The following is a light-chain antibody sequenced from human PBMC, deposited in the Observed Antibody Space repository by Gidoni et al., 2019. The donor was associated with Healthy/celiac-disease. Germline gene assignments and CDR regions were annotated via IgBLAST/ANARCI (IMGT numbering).Light chain of an antibody. CDR2: LGS. CDR3: MQALQTPLFT. V-gene: IGKV2-28*01. J-gene: IGKJ3*01. Sequence: DIVMTQSPLSLPVTPGEPASISCRSRQSPLHSNGYNYLDWYLQNPGQSPQLLIYLGSNRASGVPDRFSGSGSGTDFTLKISRVEAEDVGVYYCMQALQTPLFTFGPXTKVDIK. CDR1: QSPLHSNGYNY.